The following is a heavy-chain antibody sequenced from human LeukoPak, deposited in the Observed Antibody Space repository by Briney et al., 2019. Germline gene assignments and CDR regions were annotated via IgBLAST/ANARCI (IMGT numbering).Heavy chain of an antibody. CDR2: ISADSTTM. D-gene: IGHD3-10*01. J-gene: IGHJ4*02. V-gene: IGHV3-48*04. Sequence: GESLRLSCAGSGFTFSSHSMNWVRQAPGKGLEWVSHISADSTTMHYAGSVKGRFTISRDNAKNSLYLQMSSLRAEDTAVYYCTKDSSDGRTYSEPDFWGQGTLVTVSS. CDR3: TKDSSDGRTYSEPDF. CDR1: GFTFSSHS.